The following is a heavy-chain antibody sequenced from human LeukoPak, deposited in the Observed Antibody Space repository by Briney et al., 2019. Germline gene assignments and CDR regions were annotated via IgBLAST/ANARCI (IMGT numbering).Heavy chain of an antibody. CDR1: GFNFDRYT. CDR3: AKELDTMFFDY. D-gene: IGHD3-10*02. J-gene: IGHJ4*02. V-gene: IGHV3-43*01. CDR2: AGWAGGTT. Sequence: GGSLRLSCAPSGFNFDRYTIHWVRQAPGKGLEWVSLAGWAGGTTFYSDSVRGRFTISRDSGRKSVYLQMNSLTTDDTAFYFCAKELDTMFFDYWGQGALVTVSS.